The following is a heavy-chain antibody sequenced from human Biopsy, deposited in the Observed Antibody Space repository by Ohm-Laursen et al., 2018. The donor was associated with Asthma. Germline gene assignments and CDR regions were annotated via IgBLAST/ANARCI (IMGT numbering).Heavy chain of an antibody. CDR2: IYSGGTS. CDR3: ARGDSSNWSHYYFDY. V-gene: IGHV3-53*01. Sequence: SLRLSCTASGFAVSRDHMFWVRQAPGKGLEWVSVIYSGGTSHTADSVRGRFTISRDYSKNTLYLQMHSLRAGDTAVYYCARGDSSNWSHYYFDYRGQGTLVTVSS. D-gene: IGHD3-22*01. CDR1: GFAVSRDH. J-gene: IGHJ4*02.